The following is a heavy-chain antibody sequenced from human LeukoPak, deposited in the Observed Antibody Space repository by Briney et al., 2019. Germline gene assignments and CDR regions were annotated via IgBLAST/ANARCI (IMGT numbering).Heavy chain of an antibody. CDR2: VSAYNGNT. J-gene: IGHJ4*02. CDR1: GYTFTSYG. Sequence: VASVTVSCKASGYTFTSYGISWVRQAPGQGLEWMGWVSAYNGNTNYAQKLQGRVTMTTDTSTSTAYMELRSLRSDETAVYYCASPRNEWYYYDSSGYSASCDYWGQGTLVTVSS. V-gene: IGHV1-18*01. D-gene: IGHD3-22*01. CDR3: ASPRNEWYYYDSSGYSASCDY.